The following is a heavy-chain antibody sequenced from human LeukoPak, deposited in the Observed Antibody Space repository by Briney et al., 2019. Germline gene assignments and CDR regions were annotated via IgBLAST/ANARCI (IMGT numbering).Heavy chain of an antibody. Sequence: GGSLRLSCAASGFTFSSYAMSWVRQAPGKGLEWVSAISGSGGSTYYADSVKGRFTISRDNAKNSLYLQMNSLRAEDTAVYYCARHYGSGSRDAFDIWGQGTMATVSS. CDR3: ARHYGSGSRDAFDI. J-gene: IGHJ3*02. V-gene: IGHV3-23*01. D-gene: IGHD3-10*01. CDR2: ISGSGGST. CDR1: GFTFSSYA.